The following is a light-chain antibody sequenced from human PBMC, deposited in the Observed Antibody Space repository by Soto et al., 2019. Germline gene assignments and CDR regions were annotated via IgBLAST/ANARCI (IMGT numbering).Light chain of an antibody. CDR3: QEYHRPPFT. CDR1: QGISSS. J-gene: IGKJ3*01. CDR2: AAS. V-gene: IGKV1-27*01. Sequence: DIQMTQSPSSLSASVGDTVTITCRASQGISSSLAWYQQKAGKVPDLLIYAASTLQSGVPSHFSGSGSGADFPLTIGRLQPEDVATYYWQEYHRPPFTFGPGTRVEIK.